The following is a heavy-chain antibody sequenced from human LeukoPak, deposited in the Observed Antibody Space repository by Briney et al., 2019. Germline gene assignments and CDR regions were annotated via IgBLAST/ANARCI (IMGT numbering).Heavy chain of an antibody. V-gene: IGHV4-30-4*07. CDR1: GGSISSGGYS. J-gene: IGHJ5*02. CDR3: ARDTLWSGYYPYNWFDP. D-gene: IGHD3-3*01. CDR2: IYYSGST. Sequence: SETLSLTCAVSGGSISSGGYSWSWIRQPPGKGLEWIGYIYYSGSTYYNPSLKSRVTISVDTSKNQFSLKLSSVTAADTAVYYCARDTLWSGYYPYNWFDPWGQGTLVTVSS.